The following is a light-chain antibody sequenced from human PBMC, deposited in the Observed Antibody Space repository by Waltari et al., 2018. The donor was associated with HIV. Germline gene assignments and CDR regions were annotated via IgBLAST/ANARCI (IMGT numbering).Light chain of an antibody. J-gene: IGLJ1*01. CDR3: QAWDSSTEGYV. CDR1: KLGDKY. Sequence: SYELTQPPSVSVSPGKTASITCSGDKLGDKYACWYQQKPGQSPVLVIYQDSKRPSGIPERFSGSNSGNTATLTISGTQAMDEADYYCQAWDSSTEGYVFGTGTKVTVL. CDR2: QDS. V-gene: IGLV3-1*01.